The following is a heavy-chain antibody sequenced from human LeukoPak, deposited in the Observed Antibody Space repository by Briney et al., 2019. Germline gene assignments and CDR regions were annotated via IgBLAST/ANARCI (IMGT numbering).Heavy chain of an antibody. CDR2: IWYDGSKK. D-gene: IGHD6-13*01. CDR3: AKGRSSSWFHYFDY. V-gene: IGHV3-33*06. CDR1: GFTFSNHG. J-gene: IGHJ4*02. Sequence: GRSLRLSCAASGFTFSNHGMYWVRQAPGKGLEWVAIIWYDGSKKYYGDSVKGRFTVSRDNSKNTLYLQMNSLRAEDTAVYYCAKGRSSSWFHYFDYWGQGTLVTVSS.